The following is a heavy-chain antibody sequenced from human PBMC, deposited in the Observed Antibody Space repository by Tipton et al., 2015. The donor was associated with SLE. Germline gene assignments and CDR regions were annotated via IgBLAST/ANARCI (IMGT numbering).Heavy chain of an antibody. V-gene: IGHV4-59*11. Sequence: TLSLTCTVSGGSISSHYWSWIRQPPGKGLEWIGYIYYSGSTNYNPSLKSRVTISVDTSKNQFSLKLSSVTAADTAVYYCARGGEDGYGYWGQGTLVTVSS. D-gene: IGHD5-24*01. CDR2: IYYSGST. CDR3: ARGGEDGYGY. CDR1: GGSISSHY. J-gene: IGHJ4*02.